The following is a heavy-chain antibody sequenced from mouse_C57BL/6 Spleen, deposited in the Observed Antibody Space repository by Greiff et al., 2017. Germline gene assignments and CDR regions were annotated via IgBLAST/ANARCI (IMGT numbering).Heavy chain of an antibody. J-gene: IGHJ2*01. CDR1: GYAFSSSW. D-gene: IGHD4-1*01. V-gene: IGHV1-82*01. CDR3: AREPLTGNDDY. CDR2: IYPGDGDT. Sequence: QVQLMESGPELVKPGASVKISCKASGYAFSSSWMNWVKQRPGKGLEWIGRIYPGDGDTNYNGKFKGKATLTADKSSSTAYMQLSSLTSEDSAVYFCAREPLTGNDDYWGQGTTLTVSS.